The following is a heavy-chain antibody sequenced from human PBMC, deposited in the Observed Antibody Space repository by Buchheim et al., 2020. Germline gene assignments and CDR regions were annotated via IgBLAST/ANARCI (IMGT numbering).Heavy chain of an antibody. V-gene: IGHV1-46*01. CDR3: ARERSLIATADHLDV. D-gene: IGHD6-13*01. Sequence: QVQLVQFGAEVKEPGASVKVSCKASGYTFTSYYLHWVRQAPGQGLEWMGLINPSGGSTSYAQKFQGRITMTRDTSTSTAYMELSSLRSEDTAVYYWARERSLIATADHLDVWGQGT. J-gene: IGHJ6*02. CDR2: INPSGGST. CDR1: GYTFTSYY.